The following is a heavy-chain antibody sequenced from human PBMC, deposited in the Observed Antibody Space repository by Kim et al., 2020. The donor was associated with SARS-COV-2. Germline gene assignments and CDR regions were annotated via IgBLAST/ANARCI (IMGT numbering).Heavy chain of an antibody. D-gene: IGHD2-2*01. J-gene: IGHJ3*02. CDR2: IKSKTDGGTT. CDR3: HLGYCSSTSCPRGAFDI. Sequence: GGSLRLSCAASGFTFSNAWMSWVRQAPGKGLEWVGRIKSKTDGGTTDYAAPVKGRFTISRDDSKNTLYLQMNSLKTEDTAVYYCHLGYCSSTSCPRGAFDIWGQGTMVTVSS. CDR1: GFTFSNAW. V-gene: IGHV3-15*01.